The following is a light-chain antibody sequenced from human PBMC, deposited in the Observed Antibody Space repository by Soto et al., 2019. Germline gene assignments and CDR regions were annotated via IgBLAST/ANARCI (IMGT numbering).Light chain of an antibody. J-gene: IGKJ4*01. CDR2: GAS. Sequence: ETGLTQSPRTLSCSPGERATLSCRASKSVSSSYLAWYQQKPGQAPRLLIYGASSRATGIPDRFSGGGSGTDFTLTISRLEPEDFAVYYCQQFSSYPLTFGGGTKVDIK. V-gene: IGKV3-20*01. CDR1: KSVSSSY. CDR3: QQFSSYPLT.